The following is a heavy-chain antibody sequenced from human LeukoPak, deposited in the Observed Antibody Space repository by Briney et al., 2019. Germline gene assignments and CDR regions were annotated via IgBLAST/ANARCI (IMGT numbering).Heavy chain of an antibody. CDR2: IYYSGST. D-gene: IGHD6-13*01. CDR1: GGSISSSSYY. V-gene: IGHV4-39*07. J-gene: IGHJ4*02. CDR3: ARFSRYGIAAANSGDDC. Sequence: PSETLSLTCTVSGGSISSSSYYWGWIRQPPGTGLEWIGSIYYSGSTNYNPSLKSRVTISVDTSKNQFSLKLSSVTAADTAVYYCARFSRYGIAAANSGDDCWGQGTLVTVSS.